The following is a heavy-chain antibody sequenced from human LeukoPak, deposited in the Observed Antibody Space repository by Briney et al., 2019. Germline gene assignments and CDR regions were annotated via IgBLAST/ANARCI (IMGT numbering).Heavy chain of an antibody. J-gene: IGHJ4*02. D-gene: IGHD1-26*01. CDR3: AKDQRRWAVGKQGEFDY. Sequence: PGGSLRLSCAASGFTFSSYGMHWVRQAPGKGLEWVAFIRYDGSNKYYADSVKGRFTISRDNSKNTLYLQMNSLRAEDTAVYYCAKDQRRWAVGKQGEFDYWGQGTLVTVSS. CDR2: IRYDGSNK. V-gene: IGHV3-30*02. CDR1: GFTFSSYG.